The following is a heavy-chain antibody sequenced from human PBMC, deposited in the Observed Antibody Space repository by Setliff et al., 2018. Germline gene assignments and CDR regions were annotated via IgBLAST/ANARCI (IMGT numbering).Heavy chain of an antibody. J-gene: IGHJ4*02. V-gene: IGHV4-59*08. D-gene: IGHD6-19*01. CDR3: ARGNSRSSVWYVVPHFDY. Sequence: SETLSLTCTVSGGSISSYYWSWIRQPPGKGLEWIGSIHYSGSTNYNPSFKSRLTISVDTAKTQFLLKLYSVTAADTAVYYCARGNSRSSVWYVVPHFDYWGQGTLVTVSS. CDR1: GGSISSYY. CDR2: IHYSGST.